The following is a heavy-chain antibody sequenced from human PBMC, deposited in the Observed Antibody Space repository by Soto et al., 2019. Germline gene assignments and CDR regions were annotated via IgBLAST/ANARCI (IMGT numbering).Heavy chain of an antibody. D-gene: IGHD1-7*01. J-gene: IGHJ4*02. V-gene: IGHV3-48*03. CDR3: ATKIFRTTLFDH. CDR2: IRGGGSPI. Sequence: GGYLRISCAASGLTFNTYEMNWVRQAPGKGLEWVSYIRGGGSPIMYADSVRGRFTISRDNAKNSLYLQMNSLRAEDTAIYYCATKIFRTTLFDHRGQGSLVIVSS. CDR1: GLTFNTYE.